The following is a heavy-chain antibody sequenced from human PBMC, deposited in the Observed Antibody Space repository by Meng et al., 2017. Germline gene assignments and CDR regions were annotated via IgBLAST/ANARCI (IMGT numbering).Heavy chain of an antibody. Sequence: QVALVPSGVQVTKPVSSVKAACQAPACASSSYAISWVRQASVQGLEWMGGIIPIFVTANYAQKFQGRVAITAYESTSTAYMELSSLRSEDTAVYYCARRPGYSSGWYDYWGQGTLVTVSS. V-gene: IGHV1-69*01. D-gene: IGHD6-19*01. J-gene: IGHJ4*02. CDR3: ARRPGYSSGWYDY. CDR2: IIPIFVTA. CDR1: ACASSSYA.